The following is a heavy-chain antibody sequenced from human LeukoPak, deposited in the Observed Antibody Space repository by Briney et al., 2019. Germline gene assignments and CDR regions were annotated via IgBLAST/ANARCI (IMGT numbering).Heavy chain of an antibody. CDR1: GFTICSYA. J-gene: IGHJ4*02. D-gene: IGHD6-19*01. V-gene: IGHV3-23*01. Sequence: SGGSLRLSCAASGFTICSYALNCVRQAPGKGLEWVSTISGDGGDTHYADSVRGRFTISRANSQNTLCMQMNSLRAEDTAVYYCGNSGSRDWDYFEYWGQGTLVTASS. CDR2: ISGDGGDT. CDR3: GNSGSRDWDYFEY.